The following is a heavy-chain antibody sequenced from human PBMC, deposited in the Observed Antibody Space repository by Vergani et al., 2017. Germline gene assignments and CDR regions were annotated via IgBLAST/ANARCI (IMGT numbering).Heavy chain of an antibody. D-gene: IGHD3-16*01. Sequence: VQLVESGGGVVQPGRSLRLSCAASGFTFSSYSMNWVRQAPGKGLEWVSYISSSSSTIYYADSVKGRFTISRDNAKNSLYLQMNSLRAEDTAVYYCARGGDAFDIWGQGTMVTVSS. CDR1: GFTFSSYS. CDR2: ISSSSSTI. J-gene: IGHJ3*02. CDR3: ARGGDAFDI. V-gene: IGHV3-48*01.